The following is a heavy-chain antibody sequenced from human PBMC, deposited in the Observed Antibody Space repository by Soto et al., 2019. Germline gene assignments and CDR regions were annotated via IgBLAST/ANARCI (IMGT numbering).Heavy chain of an antibody. V-gene: IGHV4-59*08. CDR1: GGSISSYY. Sequence: SETLSLTCTVSGGSISSYYWSWIRQPPGKGLEWIGYIYYSGSTNYNPSLKSRVTISVDTSKNQFSLKLSSVTAADTAVYYCARQPRGTIFGVVKNYYYYYMDVWGKGTTVTVSS. CDR3: ARQPRGTIFGVVKNYYYYYMDV. J-gene: IGHJ6*03. D-gene: IGHD3-3*01. CDR2: IYYSGST.